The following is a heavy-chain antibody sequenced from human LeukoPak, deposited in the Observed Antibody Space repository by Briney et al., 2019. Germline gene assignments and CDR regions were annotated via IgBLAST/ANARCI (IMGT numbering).Heavy chain of an antibody. D-gene: IGHD3-22*01. J-gene: IGHJ3*02. CDR1: GYTFTGYY. V-gene: IGHV1-2*02. CDR3: ARGMHYYDSSDYYYEGDAFDI. Sequence: ASVKVSCKASGYTFTGYYMHWVRQAPGQGLEWMGWINPNSGGTNYAQKFQGRVTMTRDMSTSIVYMELSSLRSEDTAVYYCARGMHYYDSSDYYYEGDAFDIWGQGTMVTVSS. CDR2: INPNSGGT.